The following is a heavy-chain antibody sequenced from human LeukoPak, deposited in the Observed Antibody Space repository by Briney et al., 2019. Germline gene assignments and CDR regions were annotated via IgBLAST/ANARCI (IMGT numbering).Heavy chain of an antibody. CDR2: IYYSGIT. D-gene: IGHD3-10*01. Sequence: PSETLSLTCTVSDGSISSYYRSWIRQPPGKGLEWIGYIYYSGITNYNPSLKSRVTISVDTSKNQFSLKLSSVTAADTAVYYCARRGPTLYGSGSYYNEPFDYWGQGTLVTVSS. J-gene: IGHJ4*02. CDR1: DGSISSYY. V-gene: IGHV4-59*01. CDR3: ARRGPTLYGSGSYYNEPFDY.